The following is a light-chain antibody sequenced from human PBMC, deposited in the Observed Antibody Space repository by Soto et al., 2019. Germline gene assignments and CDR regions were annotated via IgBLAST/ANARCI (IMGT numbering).Light chain of an antibody. Sequence: QSVLTQPPSVSGSPGQSVTISCTGTSSDVGSYDYVSWYQQHPGTVPKPMIYNVNTQPSGVPDRFSGSKSGNTASMTISGLQAEDEADYYCAAWDDSLNGVIFGAGTQLTVL. CDR1: SSDVGSYDY. V-gene: IGLV2-11*01. J-gene: IGLJ2*01. CDR3: AAWDDSLNGVI. CDR2: NVN.